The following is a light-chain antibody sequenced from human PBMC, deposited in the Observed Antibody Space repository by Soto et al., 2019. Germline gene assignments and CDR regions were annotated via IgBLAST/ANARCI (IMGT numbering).Light chain of an antibody. Sequence: ELVVTQSPGTLSLYTGERATLSGRASQSVSSSYLAWYQQNPGQAPRLLIYGASSRATGIPDRFSGRGPGTGFTLKIRRLETADFAVYYCQQYGCSPLTFGHGTQVEIK. J-gene: IGKJ1*01. CDR3: QQYGCSPLT. CDR1: QSVSSSY. V-gene: IGKV3-20*01. CDR2: GAS.